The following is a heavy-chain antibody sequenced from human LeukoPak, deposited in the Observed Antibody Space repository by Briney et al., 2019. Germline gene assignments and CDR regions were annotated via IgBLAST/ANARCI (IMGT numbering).Heavy chain of an antibody. CDR3: ARAREYCSGGSCWFDP. Sequence: PGGSLRLSCAASGFTFSNYAMSWVRQGPGKGLEWVSDISGSGGTTYYADSVKGRFTISRDNAKNSLYLQMNSLKAEDTAVYYCARAREYCSGGSCWFDPWGQGTLVTVSS. D-gene: IGHD2-15*01. J-gene: IGHJ5*02. V-gene: IGHV3-23*01. CDR2: ISGSGGTT. CDR1: GFTFSNYA.